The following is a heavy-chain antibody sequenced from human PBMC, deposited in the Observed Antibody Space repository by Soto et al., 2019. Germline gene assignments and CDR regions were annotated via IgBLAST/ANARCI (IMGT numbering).Heavy chain of an antibody. CDR3: ARDTDYDSSGSHAWFDP. J-gene: IGHJ5*02. Sequence: ASVKVSCKASGYTFTSYGISWVRQAPGQGLEWMGWISAYNGNTNYAQKLQGRVTMTTDTSTSTAYMELRSLRSDDTAVYYCARDTDYDSSGSHAWFDPWGQGTLVTVYS. D-gene: IGHD3-22*01. CDR1: GYTFTSYG. CDR2: ISAYNGNT. V-gene: IGHV1-18*01.